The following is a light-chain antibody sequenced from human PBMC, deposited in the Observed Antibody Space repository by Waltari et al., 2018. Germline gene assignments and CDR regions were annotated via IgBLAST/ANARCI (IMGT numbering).Light chain of an antibody. CDR2: WAS. Sequence: DIVMTQSQDSLAVSRGVTATIPCTSSQIVLYSSNKKCYLAWYQQKPGQPTKLLIYWASTRESGVPDRFSGSGSGTDFTLTISSLQAEDVAVYYCQQYCTIPITFGQGTRLEIK. CDR3: QQYCTIPIT. V-gene: IGKV4-1*01. J-gene: IGKJ5*01. CDR1: QIVLYSSNKKCY.